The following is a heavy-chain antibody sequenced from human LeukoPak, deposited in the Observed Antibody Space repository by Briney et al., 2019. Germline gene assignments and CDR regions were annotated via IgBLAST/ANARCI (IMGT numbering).Heavy chain of an antibody. CDR3: ARLGYCSSTSCPGDRYGMDV. V-gene: IGHV3-30-3*01. CDR1: RFTFSSYA. D-gene: IGHD2-2*01. CDR2: ISYDGSNK. Sequence: PGGSLRLSCAASRFTFSSYAMHWVRQAPGKGLEWVAVISYDGSNKYYADSVKGRFTISRDNSKNTLYLQMNSLRAEDTAVYYCARLGYCSSTSCPGDRYGMDVWGQGTTVTVSS. J-gene: IGHJ6*02.